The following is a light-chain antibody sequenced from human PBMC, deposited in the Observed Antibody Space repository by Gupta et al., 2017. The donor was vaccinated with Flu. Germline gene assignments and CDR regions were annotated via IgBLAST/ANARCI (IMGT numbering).Light chain of an antibody. CDR1: SSNIGSNT. CDR3: AAWDDSLNAWL. Sequence: QSVLTQPPSQSATPWQQSLIPYSRGSSNIGSNTVNWFQHLPGAAPKPLIYSDNQRPSGVPDRFSGSKSGTSASLAISGLQSEDEADYYCAAWDDSLNAWLFGGGTKLTVL. V-gene: IGLV1-44*01. CDR2: SDN. J-gene: IGLJ3*02.